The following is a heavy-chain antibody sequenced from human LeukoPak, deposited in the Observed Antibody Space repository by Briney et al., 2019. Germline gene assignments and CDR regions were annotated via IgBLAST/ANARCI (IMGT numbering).Heavy chain of an antibody. V-gene: IGHV1-46*01. D-gene: IGHD3-22*01. J-gene: IGHJ4*02. Sequence: ASVKVSCKASGYTFTSYYMHWVRQAPGQELEWMGIINPSGGSTSYAQKFQGRVTMTRDTSTSTVYMELSSLRSEDTAVYYCARDPVLDSSGYYFDYWGQGTLVTVSS. CDR1: GYTFTSYY. CDR2: INPSGGST. CDR3: ARDPVLDSSGYYFDY.